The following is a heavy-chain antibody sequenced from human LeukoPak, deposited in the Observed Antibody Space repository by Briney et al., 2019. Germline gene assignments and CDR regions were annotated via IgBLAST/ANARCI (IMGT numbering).Heavy chain of an antibody. Sequence: GASVKVSCKASGYTFTSYYMHWVRQAPGQGLEWMGIINPSGGSTSYAQKFQGRVTMTRDTSTSTVYMELSSLRSEDTAVYYCAADPSVYYYGMDVWGQGTTVTVSS. V-gene: IGHV1-46*01. CDR3: AADPSVYYYGMDV. CDR2: INPSGGST. J-gene: IGHJ6*02. CDR1: GYTFTSYY.